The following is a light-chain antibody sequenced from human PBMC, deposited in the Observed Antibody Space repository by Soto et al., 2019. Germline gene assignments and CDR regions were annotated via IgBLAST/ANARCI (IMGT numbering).Light chain of an antibody. CDR3: QQYDNLPWT. J-gene: IGKJ1*01. CDR1: QDISNY. Sequence: DIQMTQSPSSLSASVEDRVTITCQASQDISNYLNWYQQKPGKAPKLLIYDASNLETGVPSRFSGSGSGTDFTFTISSLQPEDIATYYCQQYDNLPWTFGQGTKVEIK. CDR2: DAS. V-gene: IGKV1-33*01.